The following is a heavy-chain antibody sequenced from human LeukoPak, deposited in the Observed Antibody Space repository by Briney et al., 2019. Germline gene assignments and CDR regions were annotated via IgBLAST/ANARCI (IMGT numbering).Heavy chain of an antibody. D-gene: IGHD3-9*01. V-gene: IGHV3-74*01. CDR1: GFTFSSFW. CDR3: TKDFDAPWGY. CDR2: INGDGSST. Sequence: PGGSLRLSCAASGFTFSSFWMHWVRQAPGRGLVWVARINGDGSSTGYADSVKGRFTISRDNAESTLYLQMNSLRAEDTAAYYCTKDFDAPWGYWGQGTLVTVSS. J-gene: IGHJ4*02.